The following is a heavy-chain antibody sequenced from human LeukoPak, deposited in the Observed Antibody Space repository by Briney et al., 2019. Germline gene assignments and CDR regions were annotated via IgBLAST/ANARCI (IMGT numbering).Heavy chain of an antibody. Sequence: PEESLKISCKGSGYSFTSYCGGWLRQMPGKGLEWMGVIYPGDSGTTYSAAFQGEGTISADKSISTSSLQWSSIKASHTAMYYCARHLIWNDYSNYGVYYYMDVWGKGTTVTVSS. CDR1: GYSFTSYC. J-gene: IGHJ6*03. D-gene: IGHD4-11*01. CDR3: ARHLIWNDYSNYGVYYYMDV. V-gene: IGHV5-51*01. CDR2: IYPGDSGT.